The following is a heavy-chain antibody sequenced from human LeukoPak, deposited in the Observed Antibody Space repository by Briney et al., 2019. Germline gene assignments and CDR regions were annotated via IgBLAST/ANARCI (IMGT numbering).Heavy chain of an antibody. CDR1: GFTFSSYA. Sequence: PGGSLRLSCAASGFTFSSYAMHWVRQAPGKGLEWVAVISYDGSNKYYADSVKGRFTISRDNSKNTLYLQMNSLRAEDTALYYCARAGSGSIGDAFDIWGQGTMVTVSS. D-gene: IGHD1-26*01. V-gene: IGHV3-30*04. J-gene: IGHJ3*02. CDR2: ISYDGSNK. CDR3: ARAGSGSIGDAFDI.